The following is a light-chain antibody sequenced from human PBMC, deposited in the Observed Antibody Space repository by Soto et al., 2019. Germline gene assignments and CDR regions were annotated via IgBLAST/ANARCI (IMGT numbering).Light chain of an antibody. CDR2: AAS. Sequence: DIQLTQSPSFLSASVGDRVTITCRASQDISDYLAWYQQRPGKAPKLLIYAASTLQSGVPSRFSGSGSGTEFTLTISSLQPEDFATYSCQQYYSYPTFGGGTKVDIK. J-gene: IGKJ4*01. V-gene: IGKV1-9*01. CDR1: QDISDY. CDR3: QQYYSYPT.